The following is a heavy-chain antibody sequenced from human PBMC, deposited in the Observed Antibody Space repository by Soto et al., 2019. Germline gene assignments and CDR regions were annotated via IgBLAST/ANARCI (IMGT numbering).Heavy chain of an antibody. J-gene: IGHJ4*03. CDR3: ARDLDVTTVTTSFDS. V-gene: IGHV1-46*01. CDR1: GFTFSKYY. D-gene: IGHD4-17*01. CDR2: INPSGRTT. Sequence: AASVKVSCKTTGFTFSKYYMHWLRQVPGQGLEWVGVINPSGRTTSYAQKFLGRVTVTRDASTATVYLELNSLRSGDTAVYYCARDLDVTTVTTSFDSWGHGTLVTVSS.